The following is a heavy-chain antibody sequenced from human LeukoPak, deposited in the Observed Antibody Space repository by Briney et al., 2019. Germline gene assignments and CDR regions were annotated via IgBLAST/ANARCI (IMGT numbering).Heavy chain of an antibody. CDR1: GYTFTNYG. CDR3: ARTFYDFWSGFSNYDSFHI. V-gene: IGHV1-18*01. CDR2: NSAYNDNT. D-gene: IGHD3-3*01. Sequence: ASVKVSCKASGYTFTNYGIIWVRQAPGRGLEWMGWNSAYNDNTNYAQKFQGKVTMTTDTSTNTAYMELRSLTSDNTAVYYCARTFYDFWSGFSNYDSFHIWGQGTLVTVSS. J-gene: IGHJ3*02.